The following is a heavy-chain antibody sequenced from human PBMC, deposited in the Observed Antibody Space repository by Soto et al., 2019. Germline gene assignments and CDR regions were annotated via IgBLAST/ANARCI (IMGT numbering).Heavy chain of an antibody. Sequence: SVKVSCKASGGTFSSYAISWVRQAPGQGLEWMGGIIPIFGTANYAQKFQGRVTITADESTSTAYMELSSLRSEDTAVYYCARAPPPYDSSGYYYKGQAFDIWG. D-gene: IGHD3-22*01. J-gene: IGHJ3*02. CDR3: ARAPPPYDSSGYYYKGQAFDI. CDR2: IIPIFGTA. CDR1: GGTFSSYA. V-gene: IGHV1-69*13.